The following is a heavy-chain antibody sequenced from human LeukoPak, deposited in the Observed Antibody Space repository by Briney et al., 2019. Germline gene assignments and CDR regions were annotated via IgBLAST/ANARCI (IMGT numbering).Heavy chain of an antibody. D-gene: IGHD2-2*01. J-gene: IGHJ5*02. CDR3: ARGYSINCSSTSCNHYLNWFDP. Sequence: GASVKVSCKASGYTFTSYDINWVRQATGQGLEWMGWMNPNSGNTGYAQKFQGRVTMTTNTPISTAYMELSSLRSEDTAIHYCARGYSINCSSTSCNHYLNWFDPWGQGTLVTVSS. CDR1: GYTFTSYD. V-gene: IGHV1-8*01. CDR2: MNPNSGNT.